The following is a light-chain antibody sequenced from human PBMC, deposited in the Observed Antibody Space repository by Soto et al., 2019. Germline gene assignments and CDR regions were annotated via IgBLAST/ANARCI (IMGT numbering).Light chain of an antibody. CDR1: QSVSSY. V-gene: IGKV3-15*01. CDR2: GAS. J-gene: IGKJ1*01. Sequence: EIVLTQSPATLSLSPGERATLSCRASQSVSSYLAWYQQKPDQAPRLLIYGASTRATGIPARFSGSGSGTEFTLTISSLQSDDFATYYCQQYNSYSTFGQGTKVDIK. CDR3: QQYNSYST.